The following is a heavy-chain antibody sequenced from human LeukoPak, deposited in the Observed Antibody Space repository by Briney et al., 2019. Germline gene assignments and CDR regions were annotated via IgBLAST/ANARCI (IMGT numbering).Heavy chain of an antibody. V-gene: IGHV3-48*04. CDR2: ISSSSSTI. J-gene: IGHJ4*02. D-gene: IGHD2-15*01. CDR3: ARDDSGGSCYT. CDR1: GFTFSSYS. Sequence: PGGSLRLSCAASGFTFSSYSMNWVRQAPGKGLEWVSYISSSSSTIYYADSVKGRFTISRDNAKNSLYLQMNSLRAEDTAVYYCARDDSGGSCYTWGQGTLVTVSS.